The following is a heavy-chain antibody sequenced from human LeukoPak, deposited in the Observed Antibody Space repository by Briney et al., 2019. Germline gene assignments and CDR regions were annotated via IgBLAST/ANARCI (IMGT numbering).Heavy chain of an antibody. Sequence: SETLSLTCTVSGGSINGFFWSWIRQPPGKGLEWIGYIYYSGSTNYNPSLKSRVTISVDTSKNQFSLKLSSVTAADTAVYYCARRRNQLWLMSEVGRPWGYFDYWGQGTLVTVSS. CDR3: ARRRNQLWLMSEVGRPWGYFDY. J-gene: IGHJ4*02. D-gene: IGHD5-18*01. CDR1: GGSINGFF. V-gene: IGHV4-59*08. CDR2: IYYSGST.